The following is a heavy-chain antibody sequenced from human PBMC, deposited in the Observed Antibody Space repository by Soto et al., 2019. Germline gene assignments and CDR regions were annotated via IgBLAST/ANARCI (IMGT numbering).Heavy chain of an antibody. J-gene: IGHJ4*02. CDR3: ARGRWTQTTADYYLDF. V-gene: IGHV1-3*01. Sequence: QVQLVQSGTEVKKPGASVKLSCKASGYTFTNYAIHWVRQAPGQRLEWMVWINAGNGHTKYSQKFQGRVTVTRDPSATTAYMELSSLTSEETAVYYCARGRWTQTTADYYLDFWGQGTLVTVSS. CDR1: GYTFTNYA. D-gene: IGHD1-1*01. CDR2: INAGNGHT.